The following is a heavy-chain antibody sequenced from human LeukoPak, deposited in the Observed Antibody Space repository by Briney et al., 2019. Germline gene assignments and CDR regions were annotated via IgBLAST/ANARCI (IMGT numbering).Heavy chain of an antibody. Sequence: GGSLSLSCEASGFPFRDYTIKWVRQAPGKGLKWISYIGIDSGNTNYADSVKGRFTISGDKAKNSLYLQMNSPRVEDTTVYYCARDYKYAFDNWGQGTLVTVSS. V-gene: IGHV3-48*01. CDR3: ARDYKYAFDN. D-gene: IGHD5-24*01. J-gene: IGHJ4*02. CDR1: GFPFRDYT. CDR2: IGIDSGNT.